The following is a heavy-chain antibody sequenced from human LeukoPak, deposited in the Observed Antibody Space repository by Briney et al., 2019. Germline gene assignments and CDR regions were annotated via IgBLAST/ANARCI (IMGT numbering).Heavy chain of an antibody. CDR1: GGSISSGDYS. Sequence: KPSQTLSLTCAVSGGSISSGDYSWSWIRQPPGKGLEWIGYIYHSGRTFYNPSLKSRVTISVDTSKNQISLEVTSVTAADTAVYCCARDGGYGHYDYWGRGTLVTVSS. V-gene: IGHV4-30-2*01. D-gene: IGHD5-18*01. CDR3: ARDGGYGHYDY. CDR2: IYHSGRT. J-gene: IGHJ4*02.